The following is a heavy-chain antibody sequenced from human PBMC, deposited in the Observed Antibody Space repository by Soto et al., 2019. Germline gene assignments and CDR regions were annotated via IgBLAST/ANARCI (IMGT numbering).Heavy chain of an antibody. Sequence: TSETLSLTCTVSGGSISSYYWSWIRQPPGKGLEWIGYIYYSGSTNYNPSLKSRVTISVDTSKNQFSLKLSSVTAADTAVYYCARVDSIAAAGSDAFDIWGQGTMVT. D-gene: IGHD6-13*01. J-gene: IGHJ3*02. V-gene: IGHV4-59*01. CDR3: ARVDSIAAAGSDAFDI. CDR1: GGSISSYY. CDR2: IYYSGST.